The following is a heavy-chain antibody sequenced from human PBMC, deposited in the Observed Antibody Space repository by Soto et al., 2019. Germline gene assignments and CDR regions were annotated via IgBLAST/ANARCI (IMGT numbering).Heavy chain of an antibody. CDR2: ISAYKGDT. Sequence: ASVKVSCKACGYMLTGYAIIWVRQAPGQGLEWMGGISAYKGDTNYAQKFQGRVTMTTNSSSTTALMELWILSSDDTVFYYCAKPGDWNWFDSWGQGTLVTVSS. D-gene: IGHD3-9*01. J-gene: IGHJ5*01. CDR1: GYMLTGYA. CDR3: AKPGDWNWFDS. V-gene: IGHV1-18*01.